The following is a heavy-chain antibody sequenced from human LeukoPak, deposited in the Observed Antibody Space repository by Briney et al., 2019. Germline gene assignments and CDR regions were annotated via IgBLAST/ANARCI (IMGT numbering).Heavy chain of an antibody. V-gene: IGHV1-18*01. D-gene: IGHD4-17*01. Sequence: EASVKVSCKASGYTFTSYGISWVRQAPGQGLEWTGWISAYNGNTNYAQKLQGRVTMTTDTSTSTAYMELRSLRSDDTAVYYCARDRSDSGDYVLLGYWGQGTLVTVSS. J-gene: IGHJ4*02. CDR1: GYTFTSYG. CDR3: ARDRSDSGDYVLLGY. CDR2: ISAYNGNT.